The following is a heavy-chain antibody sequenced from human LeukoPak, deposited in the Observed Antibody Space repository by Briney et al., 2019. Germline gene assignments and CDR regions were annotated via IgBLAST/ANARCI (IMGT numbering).Heavy chain of an antibody. CDR2: INPSGGST. Sequence: GASVKVSCKASGYTFTSYYMHWVRQAPGQGLEWMGIINPSGGSTSYAQKFQGRVTMTRDTSTSTVYMELSSLRSEDTAVYYCARVRGGYGDSKRCYGMDVWGQGTTVTVSS. CDR1: GYTFTSYY. J-gene: IGHJ6*02. D-gene: IGHD4-17*01. V-gene: IGHV1-46*01. CDR3: ARVRGGYGDSKRCYGMDV.